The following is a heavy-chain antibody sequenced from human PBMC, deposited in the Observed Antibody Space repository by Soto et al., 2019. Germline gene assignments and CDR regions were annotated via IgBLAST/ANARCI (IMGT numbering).Heavy chain of an antibody. CDR2: INHSGST. CDR3: ARGPPYYYGSGSYYNTAYYYYGMDV. CDR1: GGSFSGYY. D-gene: IGHD3-10*01. Sequence: KTSETLSLTCAVYGGSFSGYYWSWIRQPPGKGLEWIGEINHSGSTNYNPSLKSRVTISVDTSKNQFSLKLSSVTAADTDVYYCARGPPYYYGSGSYYNTAYYYYGMDVWGQGTTVTVSS. J-gene: IGHJ6*02. V-gene: IGHV4-34*01.